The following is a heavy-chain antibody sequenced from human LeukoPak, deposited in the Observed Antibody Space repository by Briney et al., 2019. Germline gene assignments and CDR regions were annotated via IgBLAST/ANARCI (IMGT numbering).Heavy chain of an antibody. D-gene: IGHD3-22*01. CDR1: GGSVSSGSYY. CDR2: MYYSGST. Sequence: PSETLSLTCTVSGGSVSSGSYYWSWIRQPPGKGLEWIGYMYYSGSTSYNPSLKSRVTISVDTSKNQFSLKLSSVAAADTAVYYCARDFYYDSSGYYDALDTWGQGTMVTVSS. V-gene: IGHV4-61*01. CDR3: ARDFYYDSSGYYDALDT. J-gene: IGHJ3*02.